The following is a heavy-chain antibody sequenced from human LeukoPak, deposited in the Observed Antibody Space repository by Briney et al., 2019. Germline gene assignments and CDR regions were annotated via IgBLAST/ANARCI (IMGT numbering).Heavy chain of an antibody. CDR3: ARGRDRDGFDY. CDR1: GGSSSGYY. V-gene: IGHV4-34*01. J-gene: IGHJ4*02. Sequence: SETLSLTCAVYGGSSSGYYWSWIRQPPGKGLEWIGEINHSGSTNYNPSLKSRVTISVDTSKNQFSLKLSSVTAADTAVYYCARGRDRDGFDYWGQGTLVTASS. CDR2: INHSGST.